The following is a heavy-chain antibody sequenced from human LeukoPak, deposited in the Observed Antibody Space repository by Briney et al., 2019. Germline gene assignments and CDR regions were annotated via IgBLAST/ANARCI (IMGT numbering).Heavy chain of an antibody. CDR1: GFSFSSYE. J-gene: IGHJ4*02. V-gene: IGHV3-48*03. Sequence: GGSLRLSCAASGFSFSSYEMNWVRQAPGKGLEWVSYISSSGSIMYSADSVKGRFTISRDNAKNSLFLQMNSLRAEDTAIYYCSGQYSSSSGVDYWGQGTLVTVSS. CDR2: ISSSGSIM. CDR3: SGQYSSSSGVDY. D-gene: IGHD6-6*01.